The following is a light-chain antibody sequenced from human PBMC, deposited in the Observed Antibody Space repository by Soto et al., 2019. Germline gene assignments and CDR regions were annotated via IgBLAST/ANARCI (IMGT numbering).Light chain of an antibody. CDR2: DVS. CDR3: SSYPSSSTYV. V-gene: IGLV2-14*01. CDR1: SSDVGGYNY. Sequence: QSVLTQPASVSGSPGQSITISCTGTSSDVGGYNYVSWYQQHPGKAPKLMIYDVSNRPSGVSNRFSGSKSGNTASLTISGLQAEDEADYYGSSYPSSSTYVFGTGTKVTV. J-gene: IGLJ1*01.